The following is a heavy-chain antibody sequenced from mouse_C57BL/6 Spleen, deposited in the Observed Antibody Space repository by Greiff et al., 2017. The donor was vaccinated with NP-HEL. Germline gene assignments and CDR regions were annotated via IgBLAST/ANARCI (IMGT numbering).Heavy chain of an antibody. D-gene: IGHD1-1*01. Sequence: VQLQQSGAELVRPGASVKLSCKASGYTFTDYYINWVKQRPGQGLEWIARIYPGSGNTYYNEKFKGKATLTAEKSSSTVYMQLSSLTSEDSAVYFCARNYGSSYWYFDVWGTGTTVTVSS. CDR2: IYPGSGNT. CDR1: GYTFTDYY. J-gene: IGHJ1*03. CDR3: ARNYGSSYWYFDV. V-gene: IGHV1-76*01.